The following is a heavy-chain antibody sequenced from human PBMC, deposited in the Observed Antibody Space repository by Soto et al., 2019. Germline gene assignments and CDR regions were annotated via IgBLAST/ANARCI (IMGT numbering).Heavy chain of an antibody. D-gene: IGHD6-19*01. V-gene: IGHV1-69*12. J-gene: IGHJ4*02. CDR3: ARGGYSSGWMGFDY. CDR1: GGTFSSYA. CDR2: IIPIFGTA. Sequence: QVQLVQSGAEVKKPGSSVKVSCKASGGTFSSYAISWVRQAPGQGLEWMGGIIPIFGTANYAQKFQGRVTITADESTSTACRGLSSLRSEDTAVYYCARGGYSSGWMGFDYWGQGTLVTVSS.